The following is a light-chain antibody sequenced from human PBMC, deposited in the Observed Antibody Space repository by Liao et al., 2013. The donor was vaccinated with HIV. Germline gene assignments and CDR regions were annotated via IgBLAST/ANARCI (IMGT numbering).Light chain of an antibody. CDR3: QAWDSTTVI. CDR1: KLGDQD. V-gene: IGLV3-1*01. CDR2: QNN. Sequence: SYELTQPPSVSVSPGQTASISCSGDKLGDQDVSWYQQKPGQSPVLVIFQNNMRPLEIPERFSGSNSGSTATLTISGTQAMDEADYYCQAWDSTTVIFGGGTKLTVL. J-gene: IGLJ2*01.